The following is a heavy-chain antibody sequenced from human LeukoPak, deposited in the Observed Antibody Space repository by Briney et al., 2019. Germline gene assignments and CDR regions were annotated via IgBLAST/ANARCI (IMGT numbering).Heavy chain of an antibody. J-gene: IGHJ5*02. CDR1: GFTFSSYG. CDR2: ISYDGSNE. Sequence: PGRSLRLSCAASGFTFSSYGIHWVRQAPGKGLEWVAVISYDGSNEYYADSVKGRFIISRDNSKNTLYLQMNSLRAEDTAVYYCAKDGGLPYNWFDPWGQGTLVTVSS. V-gene: IGHV3-30*18. D-gene: IGHD4-11*01. CDR3: AKDGGLPYNWFDP.